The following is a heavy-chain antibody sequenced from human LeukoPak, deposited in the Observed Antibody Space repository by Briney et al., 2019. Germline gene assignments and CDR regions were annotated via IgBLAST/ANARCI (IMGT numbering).Heavy chain of an antibody. Sequence: SETLSLTCAVSGYSISSGYYWGWIRQPPGKGLEWIGSIYHSGSTYYNPSLKSRVTISVDTSKNQFSLKLSSVTAADTAVYYCAGHPDAFDIWGQGTMVTVSS. J-gene: IGHJ3*02. CDR3: AGHPDAFDI. CDR2: IYHSGST. V-gene: IGHV4-38-2*01. CDR1: GYSISSGYY.